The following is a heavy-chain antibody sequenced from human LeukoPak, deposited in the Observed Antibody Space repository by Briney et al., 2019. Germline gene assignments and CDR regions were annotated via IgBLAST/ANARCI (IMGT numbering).Heavy chain of an antibody. J-gene: IGHJ3*02. CDR3: ATNAAAAPDDTFDI. V-gene: IGHV1-8*01. CDR1: GYTFTSYD. D-gene: IGHD6-13*01. Sequence: GASVKVSCKASGYTFTSYDINWVRQATGQGLEWMGWMNPNSGNTGYAQKFQGRVTMTRNTSISTAYMELSSLRSEDTAVYYCATNAAAAPDDTFDIWGQGTLVTVSS. CDR2: MNPNSGNT.